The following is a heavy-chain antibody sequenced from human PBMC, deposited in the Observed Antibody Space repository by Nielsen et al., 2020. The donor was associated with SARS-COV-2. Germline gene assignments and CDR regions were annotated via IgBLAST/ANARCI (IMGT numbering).Heavy chain of an antibody. Sequence: SETLSLTCTVSGGSISRIYCRWIRHTPGTGLDWVCYINDSGSTKYRSNPKSRVTISLDTSKNQFSLILSSVTAADTAVYYCAKRAPWYYGSVKYFDYWGQGTLVTVSS. CDR1: GGSISRIY. J-gene: IGHJ4*02. D-gene: IGHD3-10*01. CDR3: AKRAPWYYGSVKYFDY. CDR2: INDSGST. V-gene: IGHV4-59*12.